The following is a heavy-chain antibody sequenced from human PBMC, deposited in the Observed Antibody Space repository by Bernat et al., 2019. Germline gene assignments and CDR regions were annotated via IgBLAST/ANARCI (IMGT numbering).Heavy chain of an antibody. V-gene: IGHV5-10-1*03. Sequence: EVQLVQSGAEVKKPGESLRISCKGSGYSFTSYWISWVRQMPGKGLEWMGRIDPSDSYTNYSPSFQGHVTISADKSISTAYLQWSSLKASDTAMYYCARHKDRGAARPFRWFDPWGQGTLVTVSS. J-gene: IGHJ5*02. D-gene: IGHD6-6*01. CDR2: IDPSDSYT. CDR3: ARHKDRGAARPFRWFDP. CDR1: GYSFTSYW.